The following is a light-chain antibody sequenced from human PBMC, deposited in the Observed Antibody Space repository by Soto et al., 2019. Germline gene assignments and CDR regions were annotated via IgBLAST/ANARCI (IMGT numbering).Light chain of an antibody. CDR3: QQRYNSWT. CDR1: QSVRSY. J-gene: IGKJ1*01. CDR2: DTS. V-gene: IGKV3-11*01. Sequence: EIVLTQSPATLSLSPGERATLSCRASQSVRSYLAWYQQKPGQAPSLLISDTSNRATGIPARFSGSGSGTDFTLTINSLEPEDFAIYYCQQRYNSWTFGQGTKVEIK.